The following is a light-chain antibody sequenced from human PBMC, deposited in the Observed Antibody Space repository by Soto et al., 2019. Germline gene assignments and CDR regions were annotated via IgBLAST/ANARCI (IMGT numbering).Light chain of an antibody. CDR3: QTLGTGIHDV. Sequence: QSVLTQSPSASASLGASVTLTCTLSSGHSSYAIAWHQQQPEKGPRYLMKLNSDGSHSKGDGIPDRFSGSSSGAERYLTISSLQSEDEADYYCQTLGTGIHDVFGTGTKLTVL. J-gene: IGLJ1*01. CDR2: LNSDGSH. V-gene: IGLV4-69*01. CDR1: SGHSSYA.